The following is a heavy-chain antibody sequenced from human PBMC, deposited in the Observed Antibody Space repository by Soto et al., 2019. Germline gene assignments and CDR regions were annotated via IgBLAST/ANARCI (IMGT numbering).Heavy chain of an antibody. CDR3: AKSGSSGWYGWFDP. CDR1: GFSLRTSGVG. CDR2: IYWNDDK. Sequence: QITLKESGPTLVKPTQTLTLTCIFSGFSLRTSGVGVGWIRQPPGKALEWLGFIYWNDDKRYSPSLKSRLTITKDTSKNQVVLTMTNMDPVDTAIYYCAKSGSSGWYGWFDPWGQGTLVTVSS. J-gene: IGHJ5*02. V-gene: IGHV2-5*01. D-gene: IGHD6-19*01.